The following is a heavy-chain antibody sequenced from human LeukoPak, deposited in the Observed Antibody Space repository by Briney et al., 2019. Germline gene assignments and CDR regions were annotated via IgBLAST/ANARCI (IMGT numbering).Heavy chain of an antibody. D-gene: IGHD1-26*01. CDR1: GFTFSSYS. J-gene: IGHJ4*02. V-gene: IGHV3-21*01. CDR2: ISSRSSYI. Sequence: GGSLRLSCAASGFTFSSYSMNWVRQAPGKGLEWVSSISSRSSYIYYADSVKGRFTISRDNAKNSLYLQMNSLRAEDTAVYCARSRGSGSYYGAYWGQGTLVTVSS. CDR3: ARSRGSGSYYGAY.